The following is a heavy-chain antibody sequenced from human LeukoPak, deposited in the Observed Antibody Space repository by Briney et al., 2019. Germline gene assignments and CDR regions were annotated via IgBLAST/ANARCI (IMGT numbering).Heavy chain of an antibody. CDR1: GFTFSSYA. D-gene: IGHD6-19*01. J-gene: IGHJ4*02. V-gene: IGHV3-30*04. CDR3: ATDSSGWLFDY. CDR2: ISYDGSNK. Sequence: PGGSLRLSCAASGFTFSSYAMHWVRQAPGKGLEWVAVISYDGSNKYYADSVKGRFTISRDNSKNTLYLQMNSLRAEDTAVYYCATDSSGWLFDYWGQGTLVTVSS.